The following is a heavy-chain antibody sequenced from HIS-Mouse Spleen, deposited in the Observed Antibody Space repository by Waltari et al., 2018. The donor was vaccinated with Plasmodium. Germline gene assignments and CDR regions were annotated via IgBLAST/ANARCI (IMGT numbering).Heavy chain of an antibody. CDR2: IKHSGST. J-gene: IGHJ3*02. D-gene: IGHD7-27*01. CDR1: GGSFSGYY. Sequence: QVQLQQWGAGLLKPSETLSLTCAVYGGSFSGYYWSWIRQPPGKGLEWIGEIKHSGSTNFNPSLKSRVTISVDTSENQFSLKLSSVTAADTAVYYCATSNDIWGQGTMVTVSS. CDR3: ATSNDI. V-gene: IGHV4-34*01.